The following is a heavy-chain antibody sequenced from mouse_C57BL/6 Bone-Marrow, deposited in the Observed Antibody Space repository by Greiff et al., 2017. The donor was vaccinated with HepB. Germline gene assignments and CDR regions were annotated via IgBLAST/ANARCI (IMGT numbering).Heavy chain of an antibody. CDR2: SRNKANDYTT. V-gene: IGHV7-1*01. Sequence: EVKVVDSGGGLVQSGRSLRLSCATSGFTFSDFYMEWVRQAPGKGLEWIAASRNKANDYTTEYSASVKGRFIVSRDTSQSILYLQMNALRAEDTAIYYCARDAGSIYYYAMDYWGQGTSVTVSS. J-gene: IGHJ4*01. CDR1: GFTFSDFY. D-gene: IGHD1-3*01. CDR3: ARDAGSIYYYAMDY.